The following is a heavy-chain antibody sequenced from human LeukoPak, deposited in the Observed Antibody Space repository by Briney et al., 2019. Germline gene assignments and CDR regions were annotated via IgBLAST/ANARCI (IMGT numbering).Heavy chain of an antibody. D-gene: IGHD5-18*01. CDR3: ARARGYSYGYPFDY. CDR2: IYYSGST. CDR1: GGSISSYY. J-gene: IGHJ4*02. V-gene: IGHV4-59*01. Sequence: PSETLSLTCTVSGGSISSYYLSWIRQPSGKGLEWIGYIYYSGSTNYNPSLKSRVTISVDTSKNQFSLKLSSVTAADTAVYYCARARGYSYGYPFDYWGQGTLVTVSS.